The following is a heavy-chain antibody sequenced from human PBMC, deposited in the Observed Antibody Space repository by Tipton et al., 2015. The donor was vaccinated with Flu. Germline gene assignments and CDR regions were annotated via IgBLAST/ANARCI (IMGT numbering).Heavy chain of an antibody. CDR1: GYSFTSYW. J-gene: IGHJ6*03. Sequence: QLVQSGAEVKKPGESLKISCKGSGYSFTSYWIGWVRQMPGKGLEWMGIIYPGDSDTRYSPSFQGQVTISADNSISTAYLQWSSLKASDTPMYYCARRYGSGNAYYYYMDVWGKGTTVTVSS. CDR3: ARRYGSGNAYYYYMDV. CDR2: IYPGDSDT. D-gene: IGHD3-10*01. V-gene: IGHV5-51*01.